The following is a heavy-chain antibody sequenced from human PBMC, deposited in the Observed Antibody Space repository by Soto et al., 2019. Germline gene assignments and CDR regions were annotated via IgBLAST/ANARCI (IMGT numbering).Heavy chain of an antibody. D-gene: IGHD3-3*01. V-gene: IGHV1-69*06. J-gene: IGHJ6*02. Sequence: SVKVSCKAPGGNFSSYAISCVRQAPGQGLEWMGGIIPICGTANYPQKFQGRVTITADKSTSTAYMELSSLISEDTAVYYCARDLLYEFWSASPPDYGIDVWGQGTTVTVSS. CDR2: IIPICGTA. CDR1: GGNFSSYA. CDR3: ARDLLYEFWSASPPDYGIDV.